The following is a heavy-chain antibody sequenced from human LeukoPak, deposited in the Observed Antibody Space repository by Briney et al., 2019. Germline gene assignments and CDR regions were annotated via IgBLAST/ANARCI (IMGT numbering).Heavy chain of an antibody. V-gene: IGHV3-23*01. CDR2: ICGSGGTT. D-gene: IGHD2-21*02. J-gene: IGHJ4*02. CDR1: GFTFSTYA. CDR3: AKGRGEVVTAAINY. Sequence: GGALRLSCAPSGFTFSTYAMSWVPQAPGEGRERGSPICGSGGTTYYAHTAKGRFTISRDNSKNTLYLQMNSLRAEDTAVYYCAKGRGEVVTAAINYWGQGTLATVSS.